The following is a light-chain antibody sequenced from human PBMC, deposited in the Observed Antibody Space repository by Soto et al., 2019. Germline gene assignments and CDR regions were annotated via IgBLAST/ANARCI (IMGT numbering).Light chain of an antibody. CDR3: GMWDSSMRLVV. V-gene: IGLV1-51*01. CDR1: SSNIGNNY. CDR2: DTI. Sequence: QSVLTQPPSVSAAPGQKVTISCSGSSSNIGNNYVSWYQQLPGTAPKLLIYDTIRRPSGIPDRFSGSKSGTSSTLDITGLQTGDEADDYCGMWDSSMRLVVFGGGTKRTGL. J-gene: IGLJ2*01.